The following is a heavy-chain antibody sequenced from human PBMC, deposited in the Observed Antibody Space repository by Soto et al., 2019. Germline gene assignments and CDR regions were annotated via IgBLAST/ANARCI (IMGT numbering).Heavy chain of an antibody. D-gene: IGHD2-15*01. CDR2: ISYDGSNK. Sequence: QVQLVESGGGVVQPGRSLRLSCAASGFTFSSYGMHWVRQAPGKGLEWVAVISYDGSNKYYADSVKGRFTISRDNSXNXRYLQMNSLRAEDTAVYYCAKDGLRYCSGGSCYSDYWGQGTLVTVSS. J-gene: IGHJ4*02. V-gene: IGHV3-30*18. CDR3: AKDGLRYCSGGSCYSDY. CDR1: GFTFSSYG.